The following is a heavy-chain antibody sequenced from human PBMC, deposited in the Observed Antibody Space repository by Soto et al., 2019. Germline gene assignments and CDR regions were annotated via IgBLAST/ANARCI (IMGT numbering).Heavy chain of an antibody. V-gene: IGHV4-59*01. J-gene: IGHJ5*02. CDR3: ARPLFGRGNWFDP. CDR1: GGSISSYY. CDR2: IYYSGST. D-gene: IGHD3-10*01. Sequence: PSETLSLTCTVSGGSISSYYRSWIRQPPGKGLEWIGYIYYSGSTNYNPSLKSRVTISVDTSKNQFSLKLSSVTAADTAVYYCARPLFGRGNWFDPWGQGTLVTVSS.